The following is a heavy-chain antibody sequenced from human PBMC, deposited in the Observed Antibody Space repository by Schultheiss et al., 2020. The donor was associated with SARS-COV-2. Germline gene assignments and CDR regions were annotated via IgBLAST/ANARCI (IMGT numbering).Heavy chain of an antibody. CDR2: IIPILGIA. CDR3: ARDPRYSYGPRSRYGMDV. Sequence: SVKVSCKASGGTFSSYAISWVRQAPGQGLEWMGRIIPILGIANYAQKFQGRVTITADKSTSTAYMELSILRSEDTAVYYCARDPRYSYGPRSRYGMDVWGQGTTVTVSS. CDR1: GGTFSSYA. J-gene: IGHJ6*02. D-gene: IGHD5-18*01. V-gene: IGHV1-69*04.